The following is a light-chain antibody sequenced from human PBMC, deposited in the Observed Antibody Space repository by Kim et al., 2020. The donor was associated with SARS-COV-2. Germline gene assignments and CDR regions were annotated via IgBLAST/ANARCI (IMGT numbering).Light chain of an antibody. CDR3: QQYGTSPLT. Sequence: SPGERATLACRASQSGSSSYLAWYQQKAGQPPRLLIYDASSRATGIPDRFSGSGSGTDFTLTISRLEPEDFAVYYCQQYGTSPLTFGGGTKVDIK. J-gene: IGKJ4*01. CDR2: DAS. V-gene: IGKV3-20*01. CDR1: QSGSSSY.